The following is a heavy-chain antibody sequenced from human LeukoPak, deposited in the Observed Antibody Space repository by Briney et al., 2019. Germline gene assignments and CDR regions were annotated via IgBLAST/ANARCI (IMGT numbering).Heavy chain of an antibody. D-gene: IGHD6-19*01. Sequence: ASVKVSCKASGATFSSYAISWVRQAPGQGLEWMGTIIPTFGTADYAEKFQDRVKMTADESTTTVYMELSSLRYEDTAVYFCSRSGGWSADFYSYYYMDVWGKGSTVAVSS. CDR3: SRSGGWSADFYSYYYMDV. CDR2: IIPTFGTA. CDR1: GATFSSYA. J-gene: IGHJ6*03. V-gene: IGHV1-69*13.